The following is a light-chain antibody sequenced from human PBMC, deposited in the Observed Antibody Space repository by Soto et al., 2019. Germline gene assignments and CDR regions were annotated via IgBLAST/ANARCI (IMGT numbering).Light chain of an antibody. CDR3: QQYNNWPLT. J-gene: IGKJ4*01. CDR1: QTIFNN. V-gene: IGKV3-15*01. CDR2: GTS. Sequence: EIVMTQSPATLSVSPGETATLSCRAIQTIFNNLAWYQQKPGQAPRLLIYGTSTRATDIPVRFSGSGSGTEFTLTISSLQSEDFAVYYCQQYNNWPLTFGGGTKVEMK.